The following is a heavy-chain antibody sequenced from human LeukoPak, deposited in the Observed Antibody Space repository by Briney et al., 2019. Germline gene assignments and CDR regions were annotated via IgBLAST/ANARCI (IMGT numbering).Heavy chain of an antibody. Sequence: GSLRLSCVASGFTFSSYWMHWVRQDPRKGLVWVSRINGDGRNINYADSVRGRFTISRDNAKNTLYLQMNTLRVEDTAVYYCTRDLMDYDVSTGLHHYYMDVWGQGTTVTVSS. CDR3: TRDLMDYDVSTGLHHYYMDV. CDR2: INGDGRNI. J-gene: IGHJ6*02. V-gene: IGHV3-74*01. CDR1: GFTFSSYW. D-gene: IGHD3-9*01.